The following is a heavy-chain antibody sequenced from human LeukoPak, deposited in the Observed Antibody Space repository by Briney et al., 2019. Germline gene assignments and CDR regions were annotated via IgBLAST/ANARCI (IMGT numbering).Heavy chain of an antibody. D-gene: IGHD3-10*01. CDR1: GFTFTSSA. CDR2: IVVGSGNT. Sequence: SVKVSCKASGFTFTSSAMQWVRQARGQRLEWIGWIVVGSGNTNYAQKFQERVAITRDMSTSTAYMELSSLRSEDTAVYYCAADRGYYYDSGSPYGMDVWGQGTTVTVSS. CDR3: AADRGYYYDSGSPYGMDV. J-gene: IGHJ6*02. V-gene: IGHV1-58*02.